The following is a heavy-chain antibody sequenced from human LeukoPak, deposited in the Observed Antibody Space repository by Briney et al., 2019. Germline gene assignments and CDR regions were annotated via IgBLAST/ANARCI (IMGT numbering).Heavy chain of an antibody. J-gene: IGHJ4*02. Sequence: SETLSLTCTVSGGSISSYYWSWLRQSPGKGVEWVGHIYFSGSTTYNPSLGSRLPISAPTSTSQLSLKLSSVTAADTAVYYCARHKPTGSYPLELWGQGTLVTVSS. CDR1: GGSISSYY. CDR2: IYFSGST. V-gene: IGHV4-59*08. CDR3: ARHKPTGSYPLEL. D-gene: IGHD3-10*01.